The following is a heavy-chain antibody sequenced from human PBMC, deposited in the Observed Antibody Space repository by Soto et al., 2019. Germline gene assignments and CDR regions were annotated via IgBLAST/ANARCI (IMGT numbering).Heavy chain of an antibody. Sequence: GESLKISCAASGFTFSSYGMHWVRQAPGKGLEWVAVISYDGSNKYYADSVKGRFTISRDNSKNTLYLQMSSLRAEDTAVYYCAKEVDFWSGYYTGLRYYYGMDVWGQGTTVTVSS. J-gene: IGHJ6*02. V-gene: IGHV3-30*18. CDR2: ISYDGSNK. D-gene: IGHD3-3*01. CDR3: AKEVDFWSGYYTGLRYYYGMDV. CDR1: GFTFSSYG.